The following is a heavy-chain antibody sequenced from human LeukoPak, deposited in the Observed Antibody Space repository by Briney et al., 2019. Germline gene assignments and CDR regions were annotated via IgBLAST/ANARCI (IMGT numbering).Heavy chain of an antibody. V-gene: IGHV1-24*01. J-gene: IGHJ4*02. CDR1: GYTLTELS. CDR2: FDPEDGET. CDR3: ATWNVLLWFGELSGGVYYFDY. Sequence: ASVMVSCKVSGYTLTELSMHWVRQAPGKGLEWMGGFDPEDGETIYAQKFQGRVTVTEDTSTDTAYMELSSLRSEDTAVYYCATWNVLLWFGELSGGVYYFDYWGQGTLVTVST. D-gene: IGHD3-10*01.